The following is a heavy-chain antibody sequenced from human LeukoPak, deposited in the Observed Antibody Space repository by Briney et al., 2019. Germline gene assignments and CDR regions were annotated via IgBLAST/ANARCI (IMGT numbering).Heavy chain of an antibody. J-gene: IGHJ4*02. CDR2: MSGRGVST. D-gene: IGHD2-15*01. V-gene: IGHV3-23*01. Sequence: GGSLRLFCAASGFTFTNYAMSWVRQAPGKGLEWVSGMSGRGVSTYCADSVKGRFTISSDNSKNTLYLQMNSLRAEDTAIYYCAKDCNGGNCYIDYWGQGTLVTVAS. CDR3: AKDCNGGNCYIDY. CDR1: GFTFTNYA.